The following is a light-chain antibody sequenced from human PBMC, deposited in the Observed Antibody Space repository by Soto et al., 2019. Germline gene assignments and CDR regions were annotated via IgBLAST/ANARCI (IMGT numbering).Light chain of an antibody. CDR3: QHYNSYSEA. V-gene: IGKV1-5*03. J-gene: IGKJ1*01. Sequence: DIQMTQSPSTLSGSVGDRVTITCRARQTISSWLAWYQQKPGKAPKLLIYKASTLQSGVPSRFSGSGSGTDFTLTISSLQPDDFATYYCQHYNSYSEAFGQGTKVELK. CDR2: KAS. CDR1: QTISSW.